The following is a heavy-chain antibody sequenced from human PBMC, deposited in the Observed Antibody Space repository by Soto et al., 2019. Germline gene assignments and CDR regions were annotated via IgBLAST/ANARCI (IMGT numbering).Heavy chain of an antibody. J-gene: IGHJ6*02. D-gene: IGHD3-10*01. V-gene: IGHV2-70*04. CDR2: IDWDDDK. Sequence: SGPTLVNPTQTLTLTCTFSGFSLSTSGIRVSWIRQPPGKALEWLARIDWDDDKFYSTSLKTRLTISKDTSKNQVVLTMTNMDPVDTATYYCARITSYGSGSYLPDVWGQGTTVTVSS. CDR1: GFSLSTSGIR. CDR3: ARITSYGSGSYLPDV.